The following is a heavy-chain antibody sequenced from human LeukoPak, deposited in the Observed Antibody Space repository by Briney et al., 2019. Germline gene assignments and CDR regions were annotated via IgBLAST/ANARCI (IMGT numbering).Heavy chain of an antibody. Sequence: SQTLSLTCTVSGGSISSGSYYWSWIRQPAGKGLEWIGRIYTSGSTNYNPSLKSRVTISVDTSKNQFSLKLSSVTAADTAVYYCAIWGEWPSYFVYWGQGTLVTVSS. D-gene: IGHD3-16*01. V-gene: IGHV4-61*02. CDR2: IYTSGST. CDR3: AIWGEWPSYFVY. J-gene: IGHJ4*02. CDR1: GGSISSGSYY.